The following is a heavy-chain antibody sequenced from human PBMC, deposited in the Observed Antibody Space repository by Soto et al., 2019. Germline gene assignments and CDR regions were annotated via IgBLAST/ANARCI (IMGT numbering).Heavy chain of an antibody. CDR2: ISAYNGNT. V-gene: IGHV1-18*01. D-gene: IGHD3-10*01. CDR3: ARRSRITMSRGDDAFDI. J-gene: IGHJ3*02. Sequence: QVHLVQSGAEVKKPGASVKVSCKASGYIFTNYGVSWVRQAPGQGLEWMGWISAYNGNTNYAQKLQGRVTMTTDTSTSTAYMELRSLRSDDTAVYYCARRSRITMSRGDDAFDIWGQGTMVTVSS. CDR1: GYIFTNYG.